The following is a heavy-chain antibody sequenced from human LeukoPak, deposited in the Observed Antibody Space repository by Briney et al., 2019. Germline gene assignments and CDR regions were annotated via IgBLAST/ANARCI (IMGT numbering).Heavy chain of an antibody. CDR2: IYSGGST. Sequence: GGSLRLSCAASGFTVSSNYMSWVRQAPGKGLEWVSVIYSGGSTYYADSVKGRFTISRDNSKNTLYLQMNSLRAEDTAVYYCAKRKYQLLDRPLFDYWGQGTLVTVSS. CDR3: AKRKYQLLDRPLFDY. V-gene: IGHV3-53*01. D-gene: IGHD2-2*01. J-gene: IGHJ4*02. CDR1: GFTVSSNY.